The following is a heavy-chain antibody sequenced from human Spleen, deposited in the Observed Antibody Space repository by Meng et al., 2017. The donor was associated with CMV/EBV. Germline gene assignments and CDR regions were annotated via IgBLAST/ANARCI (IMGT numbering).Heavy chain of an antibody. CDR2: INQDGSQR. J-gene: IGHJ6*02. CDR3: GRDMDV. CDR1: GFHFSTYW. Sequence: GESPKISCAASGFHFSTYWMSWVRQAPGKALEWVANINQDGSQRNYVDSVKGRFTISRDNAKNSMYLQMNSLRVEDTAVYYCGRDMDVWGQGTTVTVSS. V-gene: IGHV3-7*01.